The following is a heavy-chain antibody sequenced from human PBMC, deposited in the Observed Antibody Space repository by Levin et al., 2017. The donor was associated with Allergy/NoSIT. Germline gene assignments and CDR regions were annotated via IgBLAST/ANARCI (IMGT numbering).Heavy chain of an antibody. D-gene: IGHD3/OR15-3a*01. V-gene: IGHV1-18*01. CDR1: GYTFTSYG. CDR3: ARKGTGEALDV. J-gene: IGHJ3*01. CDR2: ISAYNGDT. Sequence: GESLKISCKASGYTFTSYGLSWVRQAPGQGLEWMGWISAYNGDTIYAQKVQDRVTMTTDTSTSTAYMELRSLRSDDTAVYYCARKGTGEALDVWGQGTMVTVSS.